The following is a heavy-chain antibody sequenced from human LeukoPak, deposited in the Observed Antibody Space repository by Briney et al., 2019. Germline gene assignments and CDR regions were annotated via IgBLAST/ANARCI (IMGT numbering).Heavy chain of an antibody. CDR1: GFTFSSYG. CDR2: ISYDGSNK. CDR3: AKDQELLWFGESSYYFDY. D-gene: IGHD3-10*01. J-gene: IGHJ4*02. V-gene: IGHV3-30*18. Sequence: GRSLRLSCAASGFTFSSYGMHWVRQAPGKGLEWVAVISYDGSNKYYADSVKGRFTISRDNSKNTLYLQMNSLRAEDTAVYYCAKDQELLWFGESSYYFDYWGQGTLVTVSS.